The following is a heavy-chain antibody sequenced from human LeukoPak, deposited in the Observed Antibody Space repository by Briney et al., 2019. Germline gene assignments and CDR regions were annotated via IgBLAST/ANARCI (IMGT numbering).Heavy chain of an antibody. CDR2: INPNSGDT. CDR1: GYTFTGYS. D-gene: IGHD4-11*01. Sequence: GASVKVSCTASGYTFTGYSIHWLRQAPGQGPEWMGWINPNSGDTNYAQKFQDRITLTRDTSISTAYLNLINLRSDDTAIYYCARPNVDYYNWFDPWGQGTLVTVSS. J-gene: IGHJ5*02. V-gene: IGHV1-2*02. CDR3: ARPNVDYYNWFDP.